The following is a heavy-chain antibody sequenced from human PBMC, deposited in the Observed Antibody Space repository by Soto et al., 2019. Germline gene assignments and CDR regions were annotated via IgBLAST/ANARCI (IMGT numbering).Heavy chain of an antibody. CDR3: ARGGLLPDY. Sequence: SETLSLTCTVSGGSISSGDYYWSWIRQPPGKGLEWIGYISHSGSTYYNPSLKSRVTISVDRSKNQFSLKLSSVTAADTAVYYCARGGLLPDYWGQGALVTVSS. J-gene: IGHJ4*02. CDR2: ISHSGST. D-gene: IGHD2-21*02. CDR1: GGSISSGDYY. V-gene: IGHV4-30-2*01.